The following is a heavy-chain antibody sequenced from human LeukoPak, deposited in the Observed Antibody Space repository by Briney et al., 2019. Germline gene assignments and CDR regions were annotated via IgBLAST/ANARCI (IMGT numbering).Heavy chain of an antibody. CDR2: ISSSSSTI. CDR3: ARDLGGYTATTQSGH. V-gene: IGHV3-48*01. J-gene: IGHJ4*02. Sequence: GGSLRLSCAASGFTFSSYSMNWVRQAPGKGLEWVSYISSSSSTIYYADSVKGRFTISRDNAKNSLYLQMNSLRAEDTAVYYCARDLGGYTATTQSGHWGQGTLVTVSS. CDR1: GFTFSSYS. D-gene: IGHD4-17*01.